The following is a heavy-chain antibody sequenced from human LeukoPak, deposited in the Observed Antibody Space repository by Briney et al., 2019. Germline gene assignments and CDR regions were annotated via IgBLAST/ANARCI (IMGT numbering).Heavy chain of an antibody. D-gene: IGHD3-10*01. CDR3: VKGGGSGGQGRLDY. Sequence: GGSLRLSCAASGFTFSSQAMSWVRQAPGKGLEYVSGITIGGDSTFYADSVKGRFTISRDNSKNTLYLQLNGLSAEDTAVYHFVKGGGSGGQGRLDYWGQGSLVTVSS. CDR1: GFTFSSQA. CDR2: ITIGGDST. J-gene: IGHJ4*02. V-gene: IGHV3-23*01.